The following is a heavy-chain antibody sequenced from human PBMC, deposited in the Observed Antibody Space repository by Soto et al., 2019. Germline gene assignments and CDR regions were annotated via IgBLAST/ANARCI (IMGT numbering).Heavy chain of an antibody. CDR2: ISSSSGDI. Sequence: PVGSLRLSCVASGFSFNMYTMNWVRQAPGKGLEWVSSISSSSGDIFYADSVKGRFIISRDNAKNSLNLQMNSLRAEDTAVYYCARDLSRPQKSYYDSSGYPDYWGQGTLVTVSS. V-gene: IGHV3-21*06. J-gene: IGHJ4*02. CDR1: GFSFNMYT. CDR3: ARDLSRPQKSYYDSSGYPDY. D-gene: IGHD3-22*01.